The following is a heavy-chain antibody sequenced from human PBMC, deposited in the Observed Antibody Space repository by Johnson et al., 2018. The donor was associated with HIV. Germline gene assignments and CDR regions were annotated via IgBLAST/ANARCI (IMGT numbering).Heavy chain of an antibody. V-gene: IGHV3-30*18. CDR3: AKSPAKDHGGNSGAFAI. CDR2: ISYDGSNK. Sequence: QVQLVESGGGLVQPGGSLRLSCAASGFTFISYWMHWVRQAPGTGLEWVAVISYDGSNKYYADSVKGRFTISRDNSKNTFYLQMNSLRAEDTAMYYCAKSPAKDHGGNSGAFAIWGQGTMVTVSS. D-gene: IGHD4-23*01. J-gene: IGHJ3*02. CDR1: GFTFISYW.